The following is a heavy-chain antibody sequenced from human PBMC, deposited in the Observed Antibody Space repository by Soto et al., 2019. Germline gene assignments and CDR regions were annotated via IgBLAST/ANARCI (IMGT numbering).Heavy chain of an antibody. CDR1: GYSFPNYW. V-gene: IGHV5-10-1*01. D-gene: IGHD3-22*01. CDR2: IHPSDSHT. J-gene: IGHJ4*02. Sequence: PGEYLKISCKGSGYSFPNYWISWVRQVPGKGLEWVGRIHPSDSHTNYSPSFQGHVIISADKSISTAYLQWNSLKAPDTAIYYCARHFYDARDYRGEGYWGQGTLVTVAS. CDR3: ARHFYDARDYRGEGY.